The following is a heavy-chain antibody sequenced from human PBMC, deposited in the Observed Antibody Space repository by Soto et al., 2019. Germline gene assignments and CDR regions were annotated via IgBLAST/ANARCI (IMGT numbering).Heavy chain of an antibody. J-gene: IGHJ6*02. CDR3: ARSPHSTTSYYDLNYGMDV. V-gene: IGHV5-51*01. Sequence: GESLKISCKGSGYSFPSDWIGWVRQMPGKGLEWMGSIYPADSDTRYSPAFQGQVTISADKSIRTAYLQWSSLKASDTATYYCARSPHSTTSYYDLNYGMDVWGQGTTVTVSS. CDR2: IYPADSDT. CDR1: GYSFPSDW. D-gene: IGHD2-2*01.